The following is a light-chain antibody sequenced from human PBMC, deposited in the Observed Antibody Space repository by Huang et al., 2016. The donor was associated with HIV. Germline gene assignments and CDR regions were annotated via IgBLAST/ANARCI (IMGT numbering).Light chain of an antibody. V-gene: IGKV3-15*01. Sequence: IVMTQSPATLSVSPGERVTLSCRANRSVSTNLAWYQQRPGQAPRLLIDGSSTRAPGFPARFSGSGSGTDFSLTISSLQSEDFALYYCHQYNNWLLSFGGGTRVDI. CDR2: GSS. CDR1: RSVSTN. CDR3: HQYNNWLLS. J-gene: IGKJ4*01.